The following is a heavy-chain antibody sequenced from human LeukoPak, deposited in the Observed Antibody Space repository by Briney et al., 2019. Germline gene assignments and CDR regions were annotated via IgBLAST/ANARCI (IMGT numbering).Heavy chain of an antibody. J-gene: IGHJ6*02. CDR1: GYTFTSYA. V-gene: IGHV7-4-1*02. CDR3: ARGYCSGGSCYNYYGMDV. Sequence: ASVKVSCKASGYTFTSYAMNWVRQAPGQGLEWMGWINTNTGNPTYAQGFTGRFVFSLDTSVSTAYLQISSLKAEDTAVYYCARGYCSGGSCYNYYGMDVWGQGTTVTVSS. D-gene: IGHD2-15*01. CDR2: INTNTGNP.